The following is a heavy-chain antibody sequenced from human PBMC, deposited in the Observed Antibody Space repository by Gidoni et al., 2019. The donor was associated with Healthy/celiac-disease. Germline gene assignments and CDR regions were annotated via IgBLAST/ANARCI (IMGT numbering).Heavy chain of an antibody. D-gene: IGHD5-12*01. CDR1: GFTFSDYY. CDR3: ARVVFDGHIVATIGSWYFDL. J-gene: IGHJ2*01. CDR2: ISSSGSTI. V-gene: IGHV3-11*01. Sequence: QVQLVESGGGLVKPGGSLRLSCSASGFTFSDYYISWIRQAPGKGLEWVSYISSSGSTIYYADSVKGRFTISRDNAKNSLYLQMNSLRAEDTAVYYCARVVFDGHIVATIGSWYFDLWGRGTLVTVSS.